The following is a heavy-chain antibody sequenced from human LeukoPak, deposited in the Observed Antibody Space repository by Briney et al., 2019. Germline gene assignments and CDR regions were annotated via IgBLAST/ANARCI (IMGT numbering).Heavy chain of an antibody. V-gene: IGHV1-69*13. CDR2: IIPIFGTA. Sequence: SVKVSCKASGGTFSGYAISWVRQAPGQGLEWMGGIIPIFGTANYAQKFQGRVTITADESTSTAYMELSSLRSEDTAVYYCASVGDYYDSSYRYYFDYWGQGTLVTVSS. CDR3: ASVGDYYDSSYRYYFDY. D-gene: IGHD3-22*01. CDR1: GGTFSGYA. J-gene: IGHJ4*02.